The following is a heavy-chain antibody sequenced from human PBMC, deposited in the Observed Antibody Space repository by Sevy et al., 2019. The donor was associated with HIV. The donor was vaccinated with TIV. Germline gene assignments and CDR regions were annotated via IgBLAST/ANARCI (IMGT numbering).Heavy chain of an antibody. V-gene: IGHV3-23*01. Sequence: GGSLRLSCVASGFTFSNYAMSWVRHAPGKGLYWVSGISGSGGSRNYADSVKGRFTISRDNSGKTLYLQMNSLRAEDTAVYYCANDGPKDYWGQGTLVTVSS. CDR2: ISGSGGSR. CDR1: GFTFSNYA. CDR3: ANDGPKDY. J-gene: IGHJ4*02.